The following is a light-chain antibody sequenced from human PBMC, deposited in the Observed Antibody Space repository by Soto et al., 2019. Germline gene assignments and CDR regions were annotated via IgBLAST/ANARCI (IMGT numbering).Light chain of an antibody. J-gene: IGLJ1*01. V-gene: IGLV2-14*02. CDR3: SSYTSSSTLYV. CDR2: EVN. CDR1: SSDVGSYNL. Sequence: QSALTQPASVSGSPGQSITISCTGTSSDVGSYNLVSWYQQHPGKAPQLMIYEVNNRPSGVSHRFSGSKSGNTASLTISGLQAEDEADYYCSSYTSSSTLYVFGTGTKLTVL.